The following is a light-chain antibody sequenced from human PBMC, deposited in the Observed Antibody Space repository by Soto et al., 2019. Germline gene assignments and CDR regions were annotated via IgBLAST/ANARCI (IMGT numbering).Light chain of an antibody. CDR3: QSYDSSLSGWV. J-gene: IGLJ3*02. CDR1: SSNIGAGYD. Sequence: QSVLTQPPSVSGAPGQRVTISCTGSSSNIGAGYDVHWYRQLPGTAPKLLIYRNSNRPSGVPDRFSGSKSGTSASLAITGLQAEDEADYYCQSYDSSLSGWVFGGGTKLTVL. V-gene: IGLV1-40*01. CDR2: RNS.